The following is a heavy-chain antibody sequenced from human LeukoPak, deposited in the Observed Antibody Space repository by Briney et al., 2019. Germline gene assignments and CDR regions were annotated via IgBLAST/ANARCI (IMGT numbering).Heavy chain of an antibody. CDR3: AKVPYYYDSSGDYSIDY. V-gene: IGHV3-30*18. CDR2: ISYDGSDK. Sequence: GGSLRLSCAASGFTLSSHGMHWVRQAPGKGLEWVAVISYDGSDKYYADSVQGRFTVSRDNSKNTLSLQMNSLRVEDTAVYYCAKVPYYYDSSGDYSIDYWGQGTLVTVSS. D-gene: IGHD3-22*01. J-gene: IGHJ4*02. CDR1: GFTLSSHG.